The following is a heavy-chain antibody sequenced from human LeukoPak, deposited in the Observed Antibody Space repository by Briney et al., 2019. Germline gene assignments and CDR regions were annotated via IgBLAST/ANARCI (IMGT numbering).Heavy chain of an antibody. D-gene: IGHD3-22*01. CDR3: AKDRARITMIVVVITSFDY. CDR1: GFTFSSYA. Sequence: GGSLRLSCAASGFTFSSYAMSWVRQAPGKGLEWVSAVSGSGGSTYYADSVKGRFTISSDNSKNTLYLQMNSLRAEDTAVYYCAKDRARITMIVVVITSFDYWGQGTLVTVS. J-gene: IGHJ4*02. V-gene: IGHV3-23*01. CDR2: VSGSGGST.